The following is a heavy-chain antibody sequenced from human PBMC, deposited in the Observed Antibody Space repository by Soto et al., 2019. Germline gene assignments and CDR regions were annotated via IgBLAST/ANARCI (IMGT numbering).Heavy chain of an antibody. CDR2: ITPVYGTP. D-gene: IGHD3-10*01. CDR3: ARDLPSLEVRSYGMDV. V-gene: IGHV1-69*06. J-gene: IGHJ6*02. CDR1: GGTFSSYR. Sequence: GPSVKVSCKVSGGTFSSYRFSWVRQAPGQGLEWMGGITPVYGTPDYAQKFQGRVTVTADRSTNTAYMELSRLTSEDTAVYYCARDLPSLEVRSYGMDVWGQGTTVTVSS.